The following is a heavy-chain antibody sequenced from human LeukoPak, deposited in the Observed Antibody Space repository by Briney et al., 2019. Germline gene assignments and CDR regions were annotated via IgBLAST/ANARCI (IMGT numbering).Heavy chain of an antibody. CDR2: INPNSGGT. J-gene: IGHJ4*02. D-gene: IGHD4-17*01. Sequence: ASVKVSCKASGYTFISYGISWVRQAPGQGLEWMGWINPNSGGTNYAQKFQGWVTMTRDTSISTAYMELSRLRSDDTAVYYCARGGAVTTESFDYWGQGTLVTVSS. V-gene: IGHV1-2*04. CDR3: ARGGAVTTESFDY. CDR1: GYTFISYG.